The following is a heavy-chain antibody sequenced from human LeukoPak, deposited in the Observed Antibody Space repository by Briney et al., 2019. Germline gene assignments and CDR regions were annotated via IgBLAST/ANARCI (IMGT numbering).Heavy chain of an antibody. J-gene: IGHJ5*02. CDR2: INHSGST. Sequence: PSETLSLTXAVYGGSFSGYYWSWIRQPPGKGLEWIGEINHSGSTNYNPSLKSRVTISVDTSKNQFSLKLSSVTAADTAVYYCARGRRVVPAAILGWFDPWGQGTLVTVSS. V-gene: IGHV4-34*01. CDR3: ARGRRVVPAAILGWFDP. D-gene: IGHD2-2*02. CDR1: GGSFSGYY.